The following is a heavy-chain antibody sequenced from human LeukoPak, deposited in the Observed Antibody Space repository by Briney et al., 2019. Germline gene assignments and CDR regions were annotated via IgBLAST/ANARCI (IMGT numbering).Heavy chain of an antibody. J-gene: IGHJ4*02. D-gene: IGHD3-22*01. Sequence: SVKVSCKASGGTFSSYAISWVRQAPGQGLEWMGGIIPIFGTANYAQKFQGRVTITADESTSTAYMELSSLRSEDTAVYYCAESERGYYDSSGLDYWGQGTLVTVSS. CDR2: IIPIFGTA. CDR1: GGTFSSYA. CDR3: AESERGYYDSSGLDY. V-gene: IGHV1-69*13.